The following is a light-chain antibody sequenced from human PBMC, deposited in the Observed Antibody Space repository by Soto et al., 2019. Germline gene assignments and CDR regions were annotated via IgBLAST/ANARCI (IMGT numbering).Light chain of an antibody. CDR3: HQYGSAPAWT. Sequence: EIVLTQSPGTLSLFPGERATLSCRASQSISSSYLAWYQQKPGQAPRLLIYGASNSATGIPDRFSGAGSGPDFTLTISRLEPEDFAVYYCHQYGSAPAWTFGQGTKVEIK. CDR2: GAS. J-gene: IGKJ1*01. CDR1: QSISSSY. V-gene: IGKV3-20*01.